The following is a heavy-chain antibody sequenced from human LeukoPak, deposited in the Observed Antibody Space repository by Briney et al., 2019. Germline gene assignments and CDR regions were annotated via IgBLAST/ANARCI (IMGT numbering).Heavy chain of an antibody. D-gene: IGHD3-22*01. Sequence: GGSLRLSCAASGFTFSSYAMSWVRQAPGKGLEWVSAISGSGGSPYYADSVKGRFTISRDNSKNTLYLQMNSRRAEDTAVYYCAKVYGGYYDSSGYSARESYYFDYWGQGTLVTVSS. CDR3: AKVYGGYYDSSGYSARESYYFDY. J-gene: IGHJ4*02. V-gene: IGHV3-23*01. CDR2: ISGSGGSP. CDR1: GFTFSSYA.